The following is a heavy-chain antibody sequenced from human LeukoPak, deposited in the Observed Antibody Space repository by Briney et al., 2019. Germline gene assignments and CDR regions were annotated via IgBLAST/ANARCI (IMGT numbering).Heavy chain of an antibody. V-gene: IGHV4-59*01. J-gene: IGHJ4*02. Sequence: NPSETLSLTCTVSGGSISSYYWSWIRQPPGKGLEWIGYIYYSGSTNYNPSLKSRVTISVDTSKNQFSLKLSSVTAADTAVYYCARFAPGYGRDGYNFGFLAGWSHNYWGQGTLVTVSS. CDR2: IYYSGST. CDR3: ARFAPGYGRDGYNFGFLAGWSHNY. D-gene: IGHD5-24*01. CDR1: GGSISSYY.